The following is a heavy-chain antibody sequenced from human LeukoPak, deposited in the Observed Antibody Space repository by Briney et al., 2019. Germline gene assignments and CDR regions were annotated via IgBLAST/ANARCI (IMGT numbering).Heavy chain of an antibody. CDR2: VSSSRGRT. D-gene: IGHD6-6*01. CDR3: AKEVSSGTDAFDI. J-gene: IGHJ3*02. CDR1: GFTFSSNG. Sequence: PGGSLRLSCAASGFTFSSNGMHWVRQAPGKGLEWVSAVSSSRGRTFYADSVKGRFTMSRDNSKNTLYLQMNSLRAEDTAVYYCAKEVSSGTDAFDIWGQGTMVIVSS. V-gene: IGHV3-23*01.